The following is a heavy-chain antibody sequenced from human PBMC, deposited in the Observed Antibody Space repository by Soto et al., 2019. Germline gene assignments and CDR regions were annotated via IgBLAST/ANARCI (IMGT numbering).Heavy chain of an antibody. V-gene: IGHV3-23*01. CDR3: AKGGGYSGYDYDKCDY. Sequence: GGSLRLSCAASGFTFSSYAMSWVRQAPGKGLEWVSAISGSGGSTYYADSVKGRFTISRDNSKNTLYLQMNSLRAEDTAVYYCAKGGGYSGYDYDKCDYWGPGTLVTVSS. CDR2: ISGSGGST. J-gene: IGHJ4*02. D-gene: IGHD5-12*01. CDR1: GFTFSSYA.